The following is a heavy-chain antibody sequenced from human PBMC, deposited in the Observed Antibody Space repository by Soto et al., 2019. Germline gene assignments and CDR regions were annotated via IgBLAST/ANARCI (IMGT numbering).Heavy chain of an antibody. J-gene: IGHJ4*02. CDR1: GFTFSTYW. CDR3: AAGGSGYYAN. V-gene: IGHV3-74*01. D-gene: IGHD3-22*01. Sequence: EVQLVESGGDLVQPGGSLRLSCAASGFTFSTYWMHWVRQAPGKGLLWVSRIKTDGTYATYADSVKGRVTISRDNAKNTLYLQMNSLRVEDAAVYYWAAGGSGYYANWGQGTLVTVSS. CDR2: IKTDGTYA.